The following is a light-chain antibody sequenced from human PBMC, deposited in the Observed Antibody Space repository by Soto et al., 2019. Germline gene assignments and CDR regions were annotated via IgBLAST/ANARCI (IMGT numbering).Light chain of an antibody. CDR2: EDN. CDR3: QSYDSSNHAV. CDR1: SGSIASNY. V-gene: IGLV6-57*03. Sequence: NFMLTQPHSVSESPGKTVTISCTHSSGSIASNYVQWYQQRPGSAPTTVIYEDNQRPSGVPDRFSGSIDSSSNSASLTISGLKTEDEADYYCQSYDSSNHAVFGGGTQLTVL. J-gene: IGLJ7*01.